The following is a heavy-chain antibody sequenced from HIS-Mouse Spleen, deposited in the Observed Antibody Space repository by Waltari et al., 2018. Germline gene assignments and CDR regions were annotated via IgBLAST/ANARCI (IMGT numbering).Heavy chain of an antibody. CDR1: GGSISSSSYY. D-gene: IGHD5-12*01. CDR2: IYYSGRT. CDR3: ARIEVATIDY. J-gene: IGHJ4*02. V-gene: IGHV4-39*07. Sequence: QLQLQESGPGLVKPSETLSLTCTVSGGSISSSSYYWGWIRQPPGKGLEWIGGIYYSGRTYYTPSLKSRVTISVDTSKNQFSLKLSSVTAADTAVYYCARIEVATIDYWGQGTLVTVSS.